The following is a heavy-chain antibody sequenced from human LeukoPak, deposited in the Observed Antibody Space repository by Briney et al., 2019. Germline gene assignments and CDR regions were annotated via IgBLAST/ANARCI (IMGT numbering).Heavy chain of an antibody. J-gene: IGHJ4*02. V-gene: IGHV3-30*18. CDR1: GFTFSNYW. CDR3: AKGRFSSGWLGTDY. Sequence: PGGSLRLSCAASGFTFSNYWMSWVRQAPGKGLEWVVVISYDGSNKYYADAVKGRITISRDNFKNTVDLEMNSLKVGDTAVYYCAKGRFSSGWLGTDYWGQGTLVTVSS. D-gene: IGHD6-19*01. CDR2: ISYDGSNK.